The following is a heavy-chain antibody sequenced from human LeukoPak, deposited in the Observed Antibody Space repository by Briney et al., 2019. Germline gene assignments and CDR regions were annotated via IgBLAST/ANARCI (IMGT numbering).Heavy chain of an antibody. Sequence: PGGSLRLSCTASGFTFGDYAMSWVRQAPGKGLEWVGFIRSKAYGGTTEYAACVKGRFTISRDDSKSIAYLQMNSLKTEDTAVYYCTRDRDIVVVPAANVVDHWGQGTLVTVFS. J-gene: IGHJ4*02. CDR1: GFTFGDYA. D-gene: IGHD2-2*01. CDR3: TRDRDIVVVPAANVVDH. CDR2: IRSKAYGGTT. V-gene: IGHV3-49*04.